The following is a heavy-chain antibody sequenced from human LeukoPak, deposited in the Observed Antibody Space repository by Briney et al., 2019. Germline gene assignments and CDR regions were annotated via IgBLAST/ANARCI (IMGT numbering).Heavy chain of an antibody. CDR2: LNSGGST. CDR3: GRITM. Sequence: GGSLRLSCAASGFTVRSSYVSWVRQAPGKGLEWVSVLNSGGSTYYADSVKGRFTISRDNSKNTLYLQMNSLRVEDTAVYYCGRITMWGQGTLVTVSS. V-gene: IGHV3-53*01. CDR1: GFTVRSSY. J-gene: IGHJ4*02. D-gene: IGHD3-10*01.